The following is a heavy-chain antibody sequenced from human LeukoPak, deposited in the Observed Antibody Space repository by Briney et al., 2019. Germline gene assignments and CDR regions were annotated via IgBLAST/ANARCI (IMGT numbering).Heavy chain of an antibody. CDR1: GGSISSYY. Sequence: SETLSLTCTVSGGSISSYYWSWIRQPPGKGLEWIGYIYYSGSTNYNPSLKSRVTISVDTSKNQFSLKLSSVTAADTAVYYCAREIVVVPAGNWFDPWGQGTLVTVSS. D-gene: IGHD2-2*01. CDR2: IYYSGST. CDR3: AREIVVVPAGNWFDP. V-gene: IGHV4-59*01. J-gene: IGHJ5*02.